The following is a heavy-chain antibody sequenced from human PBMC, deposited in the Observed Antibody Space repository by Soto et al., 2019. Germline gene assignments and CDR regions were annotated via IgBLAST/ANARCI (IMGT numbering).Heavy chain of an antibody. D-gene: IGHD6-19*01. CDR3: AKEPGIAVVGAFDY. V-gene: IGHV3-23*01. CDR2: ISGSGGST. Sequence: EVQLLESGGGLVQPGGSLRLSCAASGFTFSSYAMSWVRQAPGQGLEWVSAISGSGGSTYYADSVKGRFTISRDNSKNTRYLQMNSRRAEDTAVYYCAKEPGIAVVGAFDYWGQGTLVTVSS. J-gene: IGHJ4*02. CDR1: GFTFSSYA.